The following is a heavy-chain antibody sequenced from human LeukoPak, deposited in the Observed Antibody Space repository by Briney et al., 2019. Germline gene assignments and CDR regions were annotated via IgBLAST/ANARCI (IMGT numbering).Heavy chain of an antibody. J-gene: IGHJ1*01. Sequence: PSETLSLTCTVSGGSISSSYYYWGWNRQPPGKGLEWIGSIYYSGNTYHNPSLKSRVTISVDTSKNQFSLRLNSVTAADTAVYYCAGRLEDIGVALPAIHNGAEYFQHWGQGTLVTVSS. V-gene: IGHV4-39*01. CDR2: IYYSGNT. CDR3: AGRLEDIGVALPAIHNGAEYFQH. CDR1: GGSISSSYYY. D-gene: IGHD2-15*01.